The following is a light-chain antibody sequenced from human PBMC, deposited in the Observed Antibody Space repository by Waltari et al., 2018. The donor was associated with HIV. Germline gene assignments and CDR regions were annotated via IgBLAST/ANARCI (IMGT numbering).Light chain of an antibody. V-gene: IGKV2-30*01. Sequence: DVVMPPSPLSLPVTLGQPASISCRSSQSLGDSDGDTYLNWYQQRPGHSPRRLIYKVSNRDSAVPDRCSGSASGTDFTLKISWVEAEDVGVYYCMQGTHWPYTFGQGTKLEIK. CDR2: KVS. CDR3: MQGTHWPYT. J-gene: IGKJ2*01. CDR1: QSLGDSDGDTY.